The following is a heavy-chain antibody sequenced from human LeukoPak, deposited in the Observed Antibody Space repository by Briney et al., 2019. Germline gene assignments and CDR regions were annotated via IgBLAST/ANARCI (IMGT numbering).Heavy chain of an antibody. CDR3: AREVAVAGTPFDY. Sequence: ASVKVSCKTSGYSFTAFYIHWVRQAPGQGLEWMGWINPNSGGTNYAQKFQGRVTMTRDTSISTAYMELSRLRSDDTAVYYCAREVAVAGTPFDYWGQGTLVTVSS. CDR2: INPNSGGT. J-gene: IGHJ4*02. CDR1: GYSFTAFY. D-gene: IGHD6-19*01. V-gene: IGHV1-2*02.